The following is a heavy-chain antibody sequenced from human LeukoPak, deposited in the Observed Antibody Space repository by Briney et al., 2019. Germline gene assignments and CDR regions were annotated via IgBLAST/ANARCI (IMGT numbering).Heavy chain of an antibody. CDR1: GFTVSSNY. Sequence: GGSLRLSCAASGFTVSSNYMSWVRQAPGKGLEWVSVIYSGGSTYYADSVKGRFTISRDNSKNTQYLQMNSLRAEDTAVYYCAIRGRYYDFWSGIVDYWGQGTLVTVSS. J-gene: IGHJ4*02. V-gene: IGHV3-66*02. CDR2: IYSGGST. CDR3: AIRGRYYDFWSGIVDY. D-gene: IGHD3-3*01.